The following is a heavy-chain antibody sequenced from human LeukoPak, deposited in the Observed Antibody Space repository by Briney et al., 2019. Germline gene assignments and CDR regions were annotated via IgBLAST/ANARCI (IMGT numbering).Heavy chain of an antibody. CDR2: INPNSGGT. D-gene: IGHD1-26*01. V-gene: IGHV1-2*02. J-gene: IGHJ4*02. CDR3: ARVSSQVVGATRY. CDR1: GYTFTGYY. Sequence: ASVKVSCKASGYTFTGYYMHWVRQAPGQGLEWMGWINPNSGGTNYAQKFQGRVIMTRDTSISTAYMELSRLRSDDTAVYYCARVSSQVVGATRYWGQGTLVTVSS.